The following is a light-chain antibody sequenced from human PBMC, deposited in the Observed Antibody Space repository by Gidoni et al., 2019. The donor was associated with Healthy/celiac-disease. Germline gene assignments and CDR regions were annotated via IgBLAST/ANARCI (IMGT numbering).Light chain of an antibody. CDR2: DNN. CDR1: SSNIGNNY. V-gene: IGLV1-51*01. Sequence: SVLTQPPSVSPAPGQKVTISCSGSSSNIGNNYVSWYQQLPGTAPKLLIYDNNKRPSGIPDRFSGAKSGTSATLGITGLQTGDEADYYCGTWDSSLSAVVFGGGTKLTVL. CDR3: GTWDSSLSAVV. J-gene: IGLJ2*01.